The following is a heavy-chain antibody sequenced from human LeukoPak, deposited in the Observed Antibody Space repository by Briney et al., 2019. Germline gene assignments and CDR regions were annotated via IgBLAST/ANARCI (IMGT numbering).Heavy chain of an antibody. D-gene: IGHD3-22*01. CDR1: GFTFSSYA. CDR2: ISYDGSNK. Sequence: GGSLRLSCAASGFTFSSYAVHWVRQAPGKGLEWVAVISYDGSNKYYADSVKGRFTISRDNSKNTLYLQMNSLRAEDTAVYYCAREGKYYYDSSGYPDYWGQGTLVTVSS. J-gene: IGHJ4*02. CDR3: AREGKYYYDSSGYPDY. V-gene: IGHV3-30*01.